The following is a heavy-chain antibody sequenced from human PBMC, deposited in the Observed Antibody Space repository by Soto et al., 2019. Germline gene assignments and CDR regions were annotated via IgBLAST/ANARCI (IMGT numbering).Heavy chain of an antibody. Sequence: EGSLRLSCAASGFTFDDYAMHWVRQAPGKGLEWVSLISWDGGSTYYADSVKGRFTISRDNSKNSLYLQMNSLRAEDTALYYCAKDGRFGELLSPGAYYYYYGMDVWGQGTTVTVSS. CDR2: ISWDGGST. CDR3: AKDGRFGELLSPGAYYYYYGMDV. V-gene: IGHV3-43D*03. CDR1: GFTFDDYA. D-gene: IGHD3-10*01. J-gene: IGHJ6*02.